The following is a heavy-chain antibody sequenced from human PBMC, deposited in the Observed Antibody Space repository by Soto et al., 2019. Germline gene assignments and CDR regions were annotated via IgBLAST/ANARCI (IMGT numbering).Heavy chain of an antibody. CDR2: IIPMYGPA. J-gene: IGHJ5*02. CDR1: GGTFSSYA. V-gene: IGHV1-69*01. Sequence: QVPLVQSGAEVKKPGSSVTVSCKASGGTFSSYAIHWVRQAPGQGLEWMGGIIPMYGPAKYAQRFRGRVTIPADESTTTVYMALTSLTSQDTAVYYCARVTSMVRGVIDNWFDPWGHGPLVTVSS. D-gene: IGHD3-10*01. CDR3: ARVTSMVRGVIDNWFDP.